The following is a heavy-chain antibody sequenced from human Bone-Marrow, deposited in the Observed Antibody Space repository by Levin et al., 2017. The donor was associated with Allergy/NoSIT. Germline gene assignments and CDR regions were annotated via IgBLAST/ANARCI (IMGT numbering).Heavy chain of an antibody. Sequence: GESLKISCAASGFTFSSYEMNWVRQAPGKGLEWVSYIGSGGSSISYADSVKGRFTISRDNAKNSLYLQMNSLRAEDTAVYYCAREDPDAFDIWGQGTMVTVSS. CDR2: IGSGGSSI. J-gene: IGHJ3*02. V-gene: IGHV3-48*03. CDR3: AREDPDAFDI. CDR1: GFTFSSYE.